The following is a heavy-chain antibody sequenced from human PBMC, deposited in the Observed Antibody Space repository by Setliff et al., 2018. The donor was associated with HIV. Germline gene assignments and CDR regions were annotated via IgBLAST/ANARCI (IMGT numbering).Heavy chain of an antibody. CDR2: INPNGGST. V-gene: IGHV1-46*01. CDR3: ARALYGDYGGDLNWLDP. Sequence: ASVKVSCKASGYTFTSYYIHCVRQAPGQGPEWMGIINPNGGSTNYAQKFQGRVAMTADTSTNTVYMELSSLRSEDTAIYYCARALYGDYGGDLNWLDPWGQGTLVTVSS. J-gene: IGHJ5*02. D-gene: IGHD4-17*01. CDR1: GYTFTSYY.